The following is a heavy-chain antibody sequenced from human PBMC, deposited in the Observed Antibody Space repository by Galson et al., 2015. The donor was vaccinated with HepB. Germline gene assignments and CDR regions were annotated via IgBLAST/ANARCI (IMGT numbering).Heavy chain of an antibody. V-gene: IGHV3-11*01. CDR1: GFTFSDYY. CDR2: ISSSGTTI. CDR3: ARDRTRSYYGMDV. Sequence: SLRLSCAASGFTFSDYYMSWIRQAPGKGLEWVSYISSSGTTIYYADSVKGRFTISRDNAKNSLYLQMNSLRAEDTAVYYCARDRTRSYYGMDVWGQGTTVTVPS. D-gene: IGHD2-15*01. J-gene: IGHJ6*02.